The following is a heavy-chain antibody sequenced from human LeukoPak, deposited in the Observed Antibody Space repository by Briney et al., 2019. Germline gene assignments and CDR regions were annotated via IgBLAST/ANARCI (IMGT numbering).Heavy chain of an antibody. D-gene: IGHD6-13*01. CDR3: AKAASSSWYVYYCYYMDV. CDR2: ISGSGGST. V-gene: IGHV3-23*01. CDR1: GFTFSSYA. Sequence: GGSLRLSCAASGFTFSSYAMSWVRQAPGKGLEWVSAISGSGGSTYYADSVKGRFTISRDNSKNTLYLQMNSLRAEDTAVYYCAKAASSSWYVYYCYYMDVWGKGTTVTVSS. J-gene: IGHJ6*03.